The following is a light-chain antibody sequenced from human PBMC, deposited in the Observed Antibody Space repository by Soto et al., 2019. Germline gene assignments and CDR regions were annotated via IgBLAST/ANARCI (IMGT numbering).Light chain of an antibody. CDR1: QNIPGY. J-gene: IGKJ1*01. Sequence: DIQMTQSPSSLSASVGDRVTITCRASQNIPGYLSWYQQKPGKAPKLLIYAASTLQSGVPSRFSGSGSGIDFTLTISSLQPEDFVTYYCQQSYSTPRTFGQGTKVDIK. V-gene: IGKV1-39*01. CDR3: QQSYSTPRT. CDR2: AAS.